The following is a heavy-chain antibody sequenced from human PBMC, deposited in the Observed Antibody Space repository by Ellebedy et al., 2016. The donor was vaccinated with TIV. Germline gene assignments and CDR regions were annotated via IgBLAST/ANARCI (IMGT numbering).Heavy chain of an antibody. CDR2: INPNNGDT. CDR3: VRDLTKPQQGEY. Sequence: AASVKVSCKASVYTFTGYYIHWVRHAPGPGLEWMAWINPNNGDTAFAQSLQGRVTMTTDTSISTAYMELSSLTADDTAVYYCVRDLTKPQQGEYWGQGTLVTVSS. D-gene: IGHD1-14*01. CDR1: VYTFTGYY. J-gene: IGHJ4*02. V-gene: IGHV1-2*02.